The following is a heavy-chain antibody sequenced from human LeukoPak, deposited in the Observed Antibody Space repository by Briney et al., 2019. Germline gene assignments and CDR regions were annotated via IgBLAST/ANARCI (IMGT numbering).Heavy chain of an antibody. CDR1: SGSISSYY. CDR3: AREYSGSYYFDY. Sequence: PSETLSLTYTISSGSISSYYWSWIRQPPGKGLEWIGYIYYSGSTNYNPSLKSRVTISVDTSKNQFSLKLSSVTAADTAVYYCAREYSGSYYFDYWGQGTLDTVSS. D-gene: IGHD1-26*01. V-gene: IGHV4-59*01. CDR2: IYYSGST. J-gene: IGHJ4*02.